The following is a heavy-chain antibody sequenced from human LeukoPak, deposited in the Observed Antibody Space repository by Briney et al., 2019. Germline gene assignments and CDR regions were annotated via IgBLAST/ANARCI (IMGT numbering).Heavy chain of an antibody. D-gene: IGHD2-21*01. CDR1: GFTFSSYA. V-gene: IGHV3-23*01. Sequence: GGSLRLSCAASGFTFSSYAMSWVRQAPGKGLEWVSAISGNGGSTYYADSVKGRFTISRDNSKNTLYLQMNSLRAEDTAVYYCAKEFPQHPDYYYGMDVWGQGTTVTVSS. CDR3: AKEFPQHPDYYYGMDV. CDR2: ISGNGGST. J-gene: IGHJ6*02.